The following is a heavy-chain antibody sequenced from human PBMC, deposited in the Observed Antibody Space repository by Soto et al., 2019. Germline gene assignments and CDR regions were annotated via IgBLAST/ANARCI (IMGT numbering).Heavy chain of an antibody. CDR2: INPNSGGT. Sequence: ASVKVSCKASGYTFTGYYMHWVRQAPGQGLEWMGWINPNSGGTNYAQKFQGWVTMTRDTSISTAYMELSRLRSDDTAVYYCAGSGEVDTRGPDYYYYYYMDVWGKGTTVTVSS. CDR3: AGSGEVDTRGPDYYYYYYMDV. V-gene: IGHV1-2*04. D-gene: IGHD3-10*01. J-gene: IGHJ6*03. CDR1: GYTFTGYY.